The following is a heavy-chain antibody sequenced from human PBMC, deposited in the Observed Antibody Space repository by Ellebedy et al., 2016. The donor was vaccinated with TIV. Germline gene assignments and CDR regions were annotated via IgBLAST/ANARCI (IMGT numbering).Heavy chain of an antibody. CDR1: GFTFSNAW. V-gene: IGHV3-15*01. CDR2: IKSKTDGGTT. Sequence: PGGSLRLSCAASGFTFSNAWMSWVRQAPGKGLEWVGRIKSKTDGGTTDYAAPVNGRFTISRDDSKNTLYLQMDSLKSEDTAVYYCTTDGPRPELLWFGELSAGNDYWGQGTLVTVSS. CDR3: TTDGPRPELLWFGELSAGNDY. D-gene: IGHD3-10*01. J-gene: IGHJ4*02.